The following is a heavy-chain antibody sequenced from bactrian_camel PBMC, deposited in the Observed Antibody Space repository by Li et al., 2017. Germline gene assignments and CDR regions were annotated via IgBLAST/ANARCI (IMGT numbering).Heavy chain of an antibody. Sequence: VQLVESGGGLVLPGGSLRLSCAASRFTFSNYAMSWVRQAPGKGLEWVSRISNGGGATYYADSVKGRFTISRDNAKNTVSLQLNSLKIEDMAMYYCGTYGNRWDIDYWGQGTQVTVS. CDR1: RFTFSNYA. CDR2: ISNGGGAT. D-gene: IGHD6*01. CDR3: GTYGNRWDIDY. J-gene: IGHJ4*01. V-gene: IGHV3S40*01.